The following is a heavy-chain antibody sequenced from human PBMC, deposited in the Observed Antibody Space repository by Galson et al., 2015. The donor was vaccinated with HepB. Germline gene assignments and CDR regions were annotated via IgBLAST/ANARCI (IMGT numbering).Heavy chain of an antibody. CDR3: ARYLGDYYGFDI. D-gene: IGHD2/OR15-2a*01. CDR1: GAASGSTFSRRG. J-gene: IGHJ3*02. CDR2: IWFDGSKK. V-gene: IGHV3-33*01. Sequence: SLRLSCAASGAASGSTFSRRGMHWVRQAPGKGLEWVALIWFDGSKKYHAEYLKGRFTISRDNSKNMLYLQMNNLGAEDTAMYYCARYLGDYYGFDIWGQGTMVIVSS.